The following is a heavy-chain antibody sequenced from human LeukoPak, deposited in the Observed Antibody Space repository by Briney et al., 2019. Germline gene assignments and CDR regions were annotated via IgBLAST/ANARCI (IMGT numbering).Heavy chain of an antibody. CDR3: ARDECSGGGCYSD. CDR1: GGSISSYY. D-gene: IGHD2-15*01. J-gene: IGHJ4*02. Sequence: SETLSLTCTVSGGSISSYYWSWIRQPPGKGLEWIGYIYYSGSTNHNPSLKSRVTISVDTSKNQFSLKLSSVTAADTAVYYCARDECSGGGCYSDWGQGTLVTVSS. CDR2: IYYSGST. V-gene: IGHV4-59*01.